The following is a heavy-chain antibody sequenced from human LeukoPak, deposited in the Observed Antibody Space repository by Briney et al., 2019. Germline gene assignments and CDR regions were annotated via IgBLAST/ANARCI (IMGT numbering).Heavy chain of an antibody. J-gene: IGHJ4*02. D-gene: IGHD6-19*01. CDR2: ISYDGSNK. CDR1: GFTFSSYA. CDR3: ARDLEYSSGSPWYFDY. Sequence: GGSLRLSCAASGFTFSSYAMHWVRQAPGKGLEWVAVISYDGSNKYYADSVKGRFTISRDNSKNTLYLQMNSLRAEDTAVYYCARDLEYSSGSPWYFDYWGQGTLVTVSS. V-gene: IGHV3-30-3*01.